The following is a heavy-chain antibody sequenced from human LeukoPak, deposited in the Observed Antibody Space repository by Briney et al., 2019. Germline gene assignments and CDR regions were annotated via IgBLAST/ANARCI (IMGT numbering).Heavy chain of an antibody. CDR2: INNDGSSA. Sequence: PGGSLRLSCAASGFAFSDHWIHWVRQVPGEGLVWVSYINNDGSSATYADSVRGRFTISRDNAKNTLYLQMNSLRAEDTAMYYCARGGPGTGMDYWGQGTLVTVSS. CDR1: GFAFSDHW. D-gene: IGHD1-1*01. V-gene: IGHV3-74*03. J-gene: IGHJ4*02. CDR3: ARGGPGTGMDY.